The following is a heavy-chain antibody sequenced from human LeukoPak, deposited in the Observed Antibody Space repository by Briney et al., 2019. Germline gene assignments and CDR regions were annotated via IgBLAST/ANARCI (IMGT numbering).Heavy chain of an antibody. CDR2: IIPIFGTA. CDR1: GGTFSRYA. Sequence: SVKVSCKASGGTFSRYAISWVRQAPGQGLEWMGGIIPIFGTANYAQKFQGRVTITADESTSTAYMELSSLRSEDTAVYYCARDREASTPGYYYYMDVWDKGTTVTVSS. J-gene: IGHJ6*03. D-gene: IGHD5/OR15-5a*01. CDR3: ARDREASTPGYYYYMDV. V-gene: IGHV1-69*13.